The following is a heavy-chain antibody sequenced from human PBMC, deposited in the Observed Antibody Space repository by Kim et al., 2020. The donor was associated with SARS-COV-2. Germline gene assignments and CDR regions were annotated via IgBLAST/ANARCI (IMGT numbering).Heavy chain of an antibody. CDR1: GFSFSDYR. V-gene: IGHV3-21*01. D-gene: IGHD4-4*01. CDR2: ITSTSTYI. CDR3: ARDLSSTYVHYNYYGMDV. Sequence: GGSLRLSCVASGFSFSDYRMNWVRQAPGKGLEWVSSITSTSTYIYYADSVKGRFTISRDSAKNSLYLQMNSLRAEDTAVYYCARDLSSTYVHYNYYGMDVWGQGTTVIVSS. J-gene: IGHJ6*02.